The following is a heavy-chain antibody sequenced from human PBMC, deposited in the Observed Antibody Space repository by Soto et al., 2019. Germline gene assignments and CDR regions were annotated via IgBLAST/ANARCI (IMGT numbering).Heavy chain of an antibody. CDR2: IKTKVEGGTM. Sequence: EMQLLESGGDFVEPGGSLRLSCVGSGLTLSHSWMTWVRQAPGKGLEWVGRIKTKVEGGTMDYAEPVKDRISFSSSDADNIFYLHMSSMNSEDTAMYCCLADLTGVKTGGGFDYLCQGTLGSVSS. D-gene: IGHD3-10*01. CDR3: LADLTGVKTGGGFDY. CDR1: GLTLSHSW. V-gene: IGHV3-15*07. J-gene: IGHJ4*02.